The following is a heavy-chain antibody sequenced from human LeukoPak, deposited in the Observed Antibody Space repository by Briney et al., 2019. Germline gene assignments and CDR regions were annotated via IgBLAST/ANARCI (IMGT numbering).Heavy chain of an antibody. CDR3: AKDLYCSSTSCSYFDY. Sequence: GGSLRLSCAASGFTFSSHWMHWVRQAPGKGLMWISRINSDGISTAYADSVRGRFTISRDNAKNTLYLQMNSLRAEDTAVYYCAKDLYCSSTSCSYFDYWGQGTLVTVSS. D-gene: IGHD2-2*01. V-gene: IGHV3-74*01. J-gene: IGHJ4*02. CDR1: GFTFSSHW. CDR2: INSDGIST.